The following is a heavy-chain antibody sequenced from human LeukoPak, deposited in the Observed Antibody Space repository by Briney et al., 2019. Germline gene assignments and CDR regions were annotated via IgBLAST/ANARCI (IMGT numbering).Heavy chain of an antibody. CDR1: GFTFSTYS. CDR3: ARGCSGGNCMTDWYFGL. V-gene: IGHV3-21*01. Sequence: GGSLRLSCAASGFTFSTYSMNWVRQAPGKGLEWVSSISSSSSYIHYADSVRGRFTISRDNAKNSLYLQMSSLRAEDTAVYYCARGCSGGNCMTDWYFGLWGRGTLVTVSS. CDR2: ISSSSSYI. J-gene: IGHJ2*01. D-gene: IGHD2-15*01.